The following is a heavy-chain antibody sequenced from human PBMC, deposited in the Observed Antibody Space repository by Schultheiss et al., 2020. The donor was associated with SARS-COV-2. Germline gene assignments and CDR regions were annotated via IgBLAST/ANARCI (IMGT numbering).Heavy chain of an antibody. V-gene: IGHV3-7*03. CDR1: GFTVSTNY. CDR2: IKQDGSEK. CDR3: ARIYSSGWANYFDY. D-gene: IGHD6-19*01. J-gene: IGHJ4*02. Sequence: GGSLRLSCAASGFTVSTNYMSWVRQTPEKGLEWVANIKQDGSEKYYVDSVKGRFTISRDNAKNSLYLQMNSLRAEDTAVYYCARIYSSGWANYFDYWGQGTLVTVSS.